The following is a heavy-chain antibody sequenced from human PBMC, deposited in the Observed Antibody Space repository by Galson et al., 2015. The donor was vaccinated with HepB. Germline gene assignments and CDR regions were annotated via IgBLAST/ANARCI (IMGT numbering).Heavy chain of an antibody. CDR3: ARDGPSCSSTSCYAASIDY. V-gene: IGHV1-69*04. J-gene: IGHJ4*02. Sequence: SVKVSCKASGGTFSSYAISWVRQAPGQGLEWMGRIIPILGIANYAQKFQGRVTITADKSTSTAYMELSSLRSEDTAVYYCARDGPSCSSTSCYAASIDYWGQGTLVTVSS. CDR2: IIPILGIA. CDR1: GGTFSSYA. D-gene: IGHD2-2*01.